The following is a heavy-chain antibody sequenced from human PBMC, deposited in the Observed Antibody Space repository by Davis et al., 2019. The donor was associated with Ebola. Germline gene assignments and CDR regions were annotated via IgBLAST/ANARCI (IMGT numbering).Heavy chain of an antibody. D-gene: IGHD2/OR15-2a*01. Sequence: GESLKISCAASGFSFNKYGMSWVRQALGKGLEWVAAVSRKGGAYYADSVEGRFTVFRDTSTDTLFLQMDSLRDEDTAVYYCAFPRGKIAYYYYYMDVWGKGTSVTVSS. J-gene: IGHJ6*03. CDR3: AFPRGKIAYYYYYMDV. CDR2: VSRKGGA. V-gene: IGHV3-23*01. CDR1: GFSFNKYG.